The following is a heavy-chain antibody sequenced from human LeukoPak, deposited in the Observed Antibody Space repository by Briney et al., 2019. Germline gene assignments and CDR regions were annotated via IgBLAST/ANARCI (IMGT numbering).Heavy chain of an antibody. CDR2: ISSSGSTM. CDR3: ASFPPDYYYYMDV. J-gene: IGHJ6*03. CDR1: GFTFSSYE. Sequence: GGSLRLSCAASGFTFSSYEMNWVRQAPGKGLEWVSYISSSGSTMYYADSVKGRFTISRDNAKNSLYLQMNSLRAEDTAVYYCASFPPDYYYYMDVWGKGTTVTVSS. V-gene: IGHV3-48*03.